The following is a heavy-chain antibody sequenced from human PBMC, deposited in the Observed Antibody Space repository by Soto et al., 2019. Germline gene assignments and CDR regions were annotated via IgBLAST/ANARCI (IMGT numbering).Heavy chain of an antibody. CDR2: FDPEDGET. J-gene: IGHJ4*02. D-gene: IGHD3-10*01. Sequence: ASVKVSCKVSGYTLTELSMHWVRQAPVKGLEWMGGFDPEDGETIYAQKFQGRLTISKDASKSQVVLTMTNMDPVDTATYYCARTSITSFLFDSWGQGTLVTVSS. CDR1: GYTLTELS. V-gene: IGHV1-24*01. CDR3: ARTSITSFLFDS.